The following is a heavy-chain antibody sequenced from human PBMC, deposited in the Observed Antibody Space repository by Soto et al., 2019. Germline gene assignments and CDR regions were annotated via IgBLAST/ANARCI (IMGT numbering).Heavy chain of an antibody. CDR3: AKDRHYPRDYFHY. V-gene: IGHV3-23*01. Sequence: GGSLRLSCAASGFTFSSSAISWVRQAPGKGLEWVSAVSANGQGIYYADSVRGRFIISRDNSKNTVFLHMDSLSAEDTAVYYCAKDRHYPRDYFHYWGQGTLVTVSS. D-gene: IGHD3-10*01. CDR2: VSANGQGI. CDR1: GFTFSSSA. J-gene: IGHJ4*02.